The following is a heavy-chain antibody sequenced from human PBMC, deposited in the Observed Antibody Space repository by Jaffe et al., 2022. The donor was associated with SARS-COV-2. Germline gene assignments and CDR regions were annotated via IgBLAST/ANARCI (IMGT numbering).Heavy chain of an antibody. Sequence: QVQMRQWGAGLLKPSETLSLTCEVNGGSLSGNSWTWIRQSPGKGLEWIGEINQSGDTNYNPSLESRVTISVGTSKNQFSLNVRSVTAADTAVYYCAREQYAIIAPAGRTRVKPQRWFDPWGQGTLVTVSS. CDR1: GGSLSGNS. V-gene: IGHV4-34*01. CDR2: INQSGDT. D-gene: IGHD2-2*01. J-gene: IGHJ5*02. CDR3: AREQYAIIAPAGRTRVKPQRWFDP.